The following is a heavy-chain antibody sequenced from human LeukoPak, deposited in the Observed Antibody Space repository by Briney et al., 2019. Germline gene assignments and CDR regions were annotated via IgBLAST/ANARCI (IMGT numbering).Heavy chain of an antibody. Sequence: ASVKVSCKASGYTFTSYDINWVRQATGQGLEWMGWMNPNSGNTGYAQKFQGRVTMTRNTSISTAYMELSSLRSEDTAVYYCARVFFVDYYDSSGYNWFDPWGQGTLVTVSS. J-gene: IGHJ5*02. V-gene: IGHV1-8*01. CDR2: MNPNSGNT. D-gene: IGHD3-22*01. CDR1: GYTFTSYD. CDR3: ARVFFVDYYDSSGYNWFDP.